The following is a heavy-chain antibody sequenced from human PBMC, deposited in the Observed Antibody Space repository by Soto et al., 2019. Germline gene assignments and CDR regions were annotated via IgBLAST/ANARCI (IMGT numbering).Heavy chain of an antibody. J-gene: IGHJ4*02. D-gene: IGHD6-13*01. CDR1: GFTFSSYA. V-gene: IGHV3-30-3*01. CDR3: ARAAAGNSPFDY. Sequence: GGSLRLSCAASGFTFSSYAMHWVRQAPGKGLEWVAVISYDGSNKYYADSVKGRFTISRDNSKTLYLQMNSLRAEDTAVYYCARAAAGNSPFDYWGQGTLVTVSS. CDR2: ISYDGSNK.